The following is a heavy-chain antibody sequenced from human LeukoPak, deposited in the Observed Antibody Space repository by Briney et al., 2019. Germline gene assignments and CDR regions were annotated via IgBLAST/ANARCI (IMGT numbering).Heavy chain of an antibody. CDR1: GGSISSSSYY. J-gene: IGHJ3*02. V-gene: IGHV4-39*07. D-gene: IGHD6-19*01. CDR3: AREPGVQPGIAVADAFDI. Sequence: SETLSLTCTVSGGSISSSSYYWGWIRQPPGKGLEWIGSIYYSGSTYYNPSLKSRVTISVDTSKNQFSLKLSSVTAADTAVYYCAREPGVQPGIAVADAFDIWGQGTMVTVSS. CDR2: IYYSGST.